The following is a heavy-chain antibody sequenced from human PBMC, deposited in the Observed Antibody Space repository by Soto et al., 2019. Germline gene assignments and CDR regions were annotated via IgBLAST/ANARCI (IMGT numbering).Heavy chain of an antibody. CDR3: ARERTRGFDP. J-gene: IGHJ5*02. V-gene: IGHV1-8*01. Sequence: QVQLVQSGAEVKKPGASVKVSYKASGYTFTSYDINWVRQATGQGLEWMGWMNPNSGNTAYAQKFLGRFTMTRNTSITTAYMELSSLRSEDTAVYYCARERTRGFDPWGQGTLVTVSS. CDR1: GYTFTSYD. CDR2: MNPNSGNT.